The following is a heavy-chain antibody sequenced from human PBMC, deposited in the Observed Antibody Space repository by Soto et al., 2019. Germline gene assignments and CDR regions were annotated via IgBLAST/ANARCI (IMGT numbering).Heavy chain of an antibody. CDR3: ARGGISHWAYFYYMDV. CDR2: INHLGSI. J-gene: IGHJ6*03. V-gene: IGHV4-34*01. Sequence: PSETLSLTCVVSGGSLSDYFWSWIRQPPGMALEWIGEINHLGSINYNPSLKSRVTMSVDTSKNQFSLTLNSGTAADTAAYFCARGGISHWAYFYYMDVWDRGTTVTVSS. CDR1: GGSLSDYF. D-gene: IGHD2-21*01.